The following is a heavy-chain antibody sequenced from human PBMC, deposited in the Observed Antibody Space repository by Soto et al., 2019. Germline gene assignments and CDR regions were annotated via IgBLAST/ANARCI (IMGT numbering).Heavy chain of an antibody. Sequence: HPGGSLRLSCAASGFTFSTYAMSWVRQAPGKGLEWVSAISSNGGSTYYADSVKGRFAISRDNSKNTLYLQMNSLRAEDTAIYYCAKDIQGSSSWYANDYWGQGTLVTVSS. V-gene: IGHV3-23*01. CDR1: GFTFSTYA. CDR3: AKDIQGSSSWYANDY. D-gene: IGHD6-13*01. J-gene: IGHJ4*02. CDR2: ISSNGGST.